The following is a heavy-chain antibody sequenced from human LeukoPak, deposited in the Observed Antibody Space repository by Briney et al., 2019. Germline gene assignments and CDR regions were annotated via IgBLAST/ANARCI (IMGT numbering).Heavy chain of an antibody. CDR3: ARQTGSGLFILP. Sequence: SETLSLTCTVSGVSISSSNSYWGWIRQPPGKGLEWIGSIYYSGNTYYNASLKSQVSISIDTSKNWFSLKLTSVTAADTAVYYCARQTGSGLFILPGGQGTLVTVSS. CDR1: GVSISSSNSY. CDR2: IYYSGNT. D-gene: IGHD3/OR15-3a*01. J-gene: IGHJ4*02. V-gene: IGHV4-39*01.